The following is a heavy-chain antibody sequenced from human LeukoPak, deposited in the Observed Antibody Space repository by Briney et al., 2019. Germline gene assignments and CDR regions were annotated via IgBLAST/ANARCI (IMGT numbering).Heavy chain of an antibody. CDR3: TTDRRYSYGG. Sequence: GGSLRLSCVGSGFTFSSYAMSWVRQAPGKGLEWVGRIKSKTDGGTTDYAAPVKGRFTISRDDSKNTLYLQMNSLKTEDTAVYYCTTDRRYSYGGWGQGTLVTVSS. CDR2: IKSKTDGGTT. CDR1: GFTFSSYA. V-gene: IGHV3-15*01. D-gene: IGHD5-18*01. J-gene: IGHJ4*02.